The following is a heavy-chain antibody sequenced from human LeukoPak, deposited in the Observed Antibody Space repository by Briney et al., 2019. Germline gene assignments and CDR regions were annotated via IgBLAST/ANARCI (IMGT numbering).Heavy chain of an antibody. J-gene: IGHJ4*02. D-gene: IGHD3-10*01. Sequence: QTGGSLRLSCAASGFTLSNHAMIWVRQAPGKGLEWVSSISGSGAMTYDADSVKGRFTISRDNAMDTLYLQMNSLRADDTAVYYCAKDRVDGSGSQFDSWGQGSLVIVS. CDR1: GFTLSNHA. CDR3: AKDRVDGSGSQFDS. CDR2: ISGSGAMT. V-gene: IGHV3-23*01.